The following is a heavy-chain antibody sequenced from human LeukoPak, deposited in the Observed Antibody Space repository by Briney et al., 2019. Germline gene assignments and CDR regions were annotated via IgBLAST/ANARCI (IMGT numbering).Heavy chain of an antibody. CDR1: GFTFSSYA. CDR3: AGERGRPYGMDL. J-gene: IGHJ6*02. CDR2: ISYDGSNK. Sequence: GGSLRLSCAASGFTFSSYAMHWVRQAPGKGLEWVAVISYDGSNKYYADSVKGRFTISRDNSKNTLYLQMNSLTAEDTAVYYCAGERGRPYGMDLWGQGTTVTVSS. V-gene: IGHV3-30-3*01. D-gene: IGHD6-25*01.